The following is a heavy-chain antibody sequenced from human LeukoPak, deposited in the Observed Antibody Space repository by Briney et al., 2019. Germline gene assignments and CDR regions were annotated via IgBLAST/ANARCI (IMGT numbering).Heavy chain of an antibody. CDR1: GFTFSDHN. CDR2: TSNNANSYTT. J-gene: IGHJ4*02. CDR3: ARAYDSSGYYYFFDY. Sequence: PGGSLRLSCAASGFTFSDHNMDWVRQAPGKGLEWVCRTSNNANSYTTEYAASVKGRFTISRDESKNSLYLQMNSLKTEDTAVYYCARAYDSSGYYYFFDYWAREPWSPSPQ. V-gene: IGHV3-72*01. D-gene: IGHD3-22*01.